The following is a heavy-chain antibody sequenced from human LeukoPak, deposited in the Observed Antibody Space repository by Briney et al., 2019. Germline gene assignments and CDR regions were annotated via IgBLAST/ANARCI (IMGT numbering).Heavy chain of an antibody. V-gene: IGHV5-51*01. CDR2: IFPADSDT. CDR3: ASVYSSTSWDY. J-gene: IGHJ4*02. D-gene: IGHD6-13*01. CDR1: GYSFTTYW. Sequence: GESPKISCRASGYSFTTYWIGWVRQMPGKGLEWMGVIFPADSDTRYSPSFQGQVTISADRSISTAYLQWSSLKASDTCMYYCASVYSSTSWDYWGQGTLVTVSS.